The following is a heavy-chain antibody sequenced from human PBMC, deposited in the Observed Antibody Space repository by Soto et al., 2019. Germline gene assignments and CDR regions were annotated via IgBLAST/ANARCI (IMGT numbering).Heavy chain of an antibody. Sequence: PSETLSLTCAVYGGSFSGHSWTWIRQSPGKGLEWIGDINHSGRVNYSPSLKSRVTISLAPSKNQFYLTLSAVTAADTAMYYCSTRAYDTNGYYRFDPWGQGTLVTVSS. CDR1: GGSFSGHS. D-gene: IGHD3-22*01. V-gene: IGHV4-34*01. CDR3: STRAYDTNGYYRFDP. CDR2: INHSGRV. J-gene: IGHJ5*01.